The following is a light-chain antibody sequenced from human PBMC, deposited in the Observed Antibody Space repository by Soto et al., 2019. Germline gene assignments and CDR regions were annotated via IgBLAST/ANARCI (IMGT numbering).Light chain of an antibody. Sequence: SVLTQPASVSGSPGQSITISCPGTSSDVGGYNYVSWYQQHPGKAPKLMIYDVSNRPSGVSNRFSGSKSGNTASLTISGLQAEDEADYYCSSYTTSGSLVFGGGTKVTVL. CDR1: SSDVGGYNY. J-gene: IGLJ2*01. CDR2: DVS. CDR3: SSYTTSGSLV. V-gene: IGLV2-14*01.